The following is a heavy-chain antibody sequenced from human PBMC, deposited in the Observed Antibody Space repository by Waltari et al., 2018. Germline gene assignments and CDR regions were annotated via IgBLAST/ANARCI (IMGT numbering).Heavy chain of an antibody. CDR1: GGSIRMRNSF. CDR3: VRDRERVALLNWFDP. J-gene: IGHJ5*02. D-gene: IGHD2-15*01. Sequence: RLQLQESGPGLLKPSETLSLTCTVSGGSIRMRNSFWGWIRQPPGKGLEWIGSINHSGNTYYNPSLKNGVTISVDRSKNQFSLKVNSVTAADTAVYYCVRDRERVALLNWFDPWGQGTLVTVSS. CDR2: INHSGNT. V-gene: IGHV4-39*06.